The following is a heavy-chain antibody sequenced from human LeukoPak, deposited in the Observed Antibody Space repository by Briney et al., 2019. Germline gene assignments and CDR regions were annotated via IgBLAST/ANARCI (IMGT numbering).Heavy chain of an antibody. Sequence: GGSLRLSCAASGFTFSSYWMSWVRQAPGKGLEWVANIKQDGSEKYYVDSVKGRFTISRDNAKNSLYLQMNSLRAEDTAVYYCARDRLRFGEWYYFDYWGQGTLVTVSS. J-gene: IGHJ4*02. CDR3: ARDRLRFGEWYYFDY. D-gene: IGHD3-10*01. CDR2: IKQDGSEK. CDR1: GFTFSSYW. V-gene: IGHV3-7*01.